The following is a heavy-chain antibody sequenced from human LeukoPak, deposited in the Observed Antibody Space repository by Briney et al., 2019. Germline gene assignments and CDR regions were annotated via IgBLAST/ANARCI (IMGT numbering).Heavy chain of an antibody. CDR1: GFTFSSSA. V-gene: IGHV3-23*03. J-gene: IGHJ4*02. CDR2: IYSGGHT. Sequence: GGSLRLSCTASGFTFSSSAMSWVRQAPGKGLEWVSLIYSGGHTYYADSVKGRFTISRDNSKNTLYLQMNSLRAEDTAVYYCAKDLKEVDYWGQGTLVTVSS. CDR3: AKDLKEVDY.